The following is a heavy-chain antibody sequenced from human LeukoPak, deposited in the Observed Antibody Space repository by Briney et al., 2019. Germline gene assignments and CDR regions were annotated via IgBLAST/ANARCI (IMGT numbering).Heavy chain of an antibody. V-gene: IGHV3-30-3*01. CDR2: ISYDGSNK. CDR3: ASPRTTYCSSSSCGVGFDY. D-gene: IGHD2-2*01. Sequence: GGSLRLSCAASGFTFSSYAMSWVRQAPGKGLGWVAVISYDGSNKYYADSVKGRFTISRDNSKNTLYLQMNSLRAEDTAVYYCASPRTTYCSSSSCGVGFDYWGQGTLVIVSS. J-gene: IGHJ4*02. CDR1: GFTFSSYA.